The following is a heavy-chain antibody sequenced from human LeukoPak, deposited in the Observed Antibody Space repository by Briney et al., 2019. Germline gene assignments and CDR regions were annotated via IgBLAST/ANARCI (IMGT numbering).Heavy chain of an antibody. V-gene: IGHV4-59*08. CDR1: GGSMSNYY. CDR2: IHYSGNT. J-gene: IGHJ3*02. Sequence: SETLSLTCTVSGGSMSNYYWSWIRQAPGRGLEWIGYIHYSGNTNYNPSLKSRVTISIDTTNSQSSRKLSSVTAADTAVYYCARAGLYYYDSSGYRNDAFDIWGQGTMVTVSS. D-gene: IGHD3-22*01. CDR3: ARAGLYYYDSSGYRNDAFDI.